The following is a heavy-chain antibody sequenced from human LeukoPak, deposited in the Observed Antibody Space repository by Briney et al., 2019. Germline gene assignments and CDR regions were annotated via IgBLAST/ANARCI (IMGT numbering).Heavy chain of an antibody. V-gene: IGHV4-34*01. J-gene: IGHJ6*02. CDR2: INHSGST. CDR1: GGSFSGYY. CDR3: ASSAIAARLYYYYGMDV. D-gene: IGHD6-6*01. Sequence: KPSETLSLTCAVYGGSFSGYYWSWIRQPPGKGLEWIGEINHSGSTNYNPSLKSRVTISVDTSKNQFSLKLSSVTAADTAVYYCASSAIAARLYYYYGMDVWGQGTTVTVSS.